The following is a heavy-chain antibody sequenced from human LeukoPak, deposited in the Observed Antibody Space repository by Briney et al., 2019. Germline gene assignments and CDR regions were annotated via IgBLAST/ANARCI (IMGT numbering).Heavy chain of an antibody. D-gene: IGHD3-10*01. CDR2: ISSTSSYI. Sequence: GGSLRLSCAASGFTFSSYSMNWVRQAPGKGLEWVSSISSTSSYIYYADSVKGRFTIPRDNAKNSLYLQMNSLRAEDTAVYYCARGLGWGTLVRGVIIDYWGQGTLVTVSS. V-gene: IGHV3-21*01. CDR1: GFTFSSYS. J-gene: IGHJ4*02. CDR3: ARGLGWGTLVRGVIIDY.